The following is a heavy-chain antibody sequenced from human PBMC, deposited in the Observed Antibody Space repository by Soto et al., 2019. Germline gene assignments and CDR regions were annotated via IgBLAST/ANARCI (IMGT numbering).Heavy chain of an antibody. V-gene: IGHV1-18*01. CDR1: GYTFTSYG. CDR2: ISAYNGNT. CDR3: ARVLGDTIFGHGLYFDY. Sequence: ASVKVSCKASGYTFTSYGISWVRQAPGQGLEWMGWISAYNGNTNYAQKLQGRVTMTTDTSTSTAYMELRSLRSDDTAVYYCARVLGDTIFGHGLYFDYWGQGTLVTVSS. J-gene: IGHJ4*02. D-gene: IGHD3-3*01.